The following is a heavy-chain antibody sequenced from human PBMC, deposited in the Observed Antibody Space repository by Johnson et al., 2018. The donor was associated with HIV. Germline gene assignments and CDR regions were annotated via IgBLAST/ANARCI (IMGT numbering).Heavy chain of an antibody. Sequence: QVQLVESGGGVVQPGRSLRLSCPASGFTFSTYAMHWVRRAPGKGLEWVAFIRFDGSNKYYVDSVKGRFTISRDNAKNTLYLQMNSLRAEDTAVYYCARDDDAFDIWGQGTMVTVSS. CDR1: GFTFSTYA. V-gene: IGHV3-30*02. J-gene: IGHJ3*02. CDR2: IRFDGSNK. CDR3: ARDDDAFDI.